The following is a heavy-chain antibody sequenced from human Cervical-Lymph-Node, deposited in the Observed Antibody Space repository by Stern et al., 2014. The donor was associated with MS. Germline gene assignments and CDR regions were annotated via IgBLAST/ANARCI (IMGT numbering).Heavy chain of an antibody. J-gene: IGHJ5*01. CDR1: GGSISSGGYF. Sequence: VQLEESGPGLVKPSQTLSLTCTVSGGSISSGGYFWSWIRQHPGKGLEWIGYIYHSGSTYYNPSLKSRVTISVDTSKNQFSLNLSFVTAADTAVYYCARKGAIVPAAIENWFDSWGQGTLVTVSS. V-gene: IGHV4-31*03. CDR3: ARKGAIVPAAIENWFDS. CDR2: IYHSGST. D-gene: IGHD2-2*01.